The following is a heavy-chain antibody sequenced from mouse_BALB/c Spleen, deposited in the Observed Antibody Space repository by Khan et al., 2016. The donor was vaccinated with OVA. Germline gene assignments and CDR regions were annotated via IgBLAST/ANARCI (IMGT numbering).Heavy chain of an antibody. CDR3: ARRGIYDGYSLYYAMDY. D-gene: IGHD2-3*01. CDR1: GYSITSDYA. V-gene: IGHV3-2*02. Sequence: EVKLLESGPGLVKPSQSLSLTCTVTGYSITSDYAWNWIRQFPGNKLEWMGYINYSGSTSYNPSLKSRISITRESSKNQFFLQLNSMTTEDTATYYCARRGIYDGYSLYYAMDYWGQGTSVTVSS. J-gene: IGHJ4*01. CDR2: INYSGST.